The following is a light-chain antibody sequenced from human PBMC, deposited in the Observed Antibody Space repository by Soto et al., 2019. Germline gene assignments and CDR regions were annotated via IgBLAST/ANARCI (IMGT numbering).Light chain of an antibody. Sequence: PGETATLSCRASQSLTSSYLAWYQQRPGQAPSLLIYDASTRATGIPARFSGSGSGTEFTLTISSLQSEDFAVYYCQQYNNWPRTFGQGTKVDIK. CDR1: QSLTSSY. CDR2: DAS. CDR3: QQYNNWPRT. J-gene: IGKJ1*01. V-gene: IGKV3-15*01.